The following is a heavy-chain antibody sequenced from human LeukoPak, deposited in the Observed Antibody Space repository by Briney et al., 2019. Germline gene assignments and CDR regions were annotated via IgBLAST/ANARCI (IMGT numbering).Heavy chain of an antibody. J-gene: IGHJ5*02. CDR2: IYVTGTT. CDR1: GGSISGHY. D-gene: IGHD3-22*01. CDR3: ARDRASSGSNWFDP. V-gene: IGHV4-4*07. Sequence: SETLSLTCTVSGGSISGHYWSWIRQPAGKGLEWIGRIYVTGTTYYNPSLKSRVTMSVDTSKNQFSLKLSSVTAADTAVYYCARDRASSGSNWFDPWGQGTLVTVSS.